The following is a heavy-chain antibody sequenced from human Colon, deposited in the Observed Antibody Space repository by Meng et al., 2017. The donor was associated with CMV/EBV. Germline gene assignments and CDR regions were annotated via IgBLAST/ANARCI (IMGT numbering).Heavy chain of an antibody. V-gene: IGHV1-2*02. CDR2: INPNSGST. Sequence: VLLVQASAEVIKPGSASMASTKTSGYTFTGYYRYWGHQAREQGREWMGWINPNSGSTNYAQKLQVRVTMTRYTSISTAYMELSRLGSNDTDVYYCARDLRGWFWEFKYWGQGTLVTVSS. CDR1: GYTFTGYY. D-gene: IGHD3-10*01. J-gene: IGHJ4*02. CDR3: ARDLRGWFWEFKY.